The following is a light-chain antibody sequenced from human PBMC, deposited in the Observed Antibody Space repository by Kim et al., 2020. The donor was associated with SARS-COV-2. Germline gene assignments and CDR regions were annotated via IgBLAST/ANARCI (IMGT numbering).Light chain of an antibody. V-gene: IGLV3-19*01. CDR1: SLRNYS. Sequence: SSELTQDPAVSVALGQTVRITCLGDSLRNYSASWYQQKAGQAPVLVIYGKNNRPSGIPDRFSGSNSGNTVSLTITGAQAEDEAHYYCNSRDSSGYHVIFGGGTQLTVL. J-gene: IGLJ2*01. CDR3: NSRDSSGYHVI. CDR2: GKN.